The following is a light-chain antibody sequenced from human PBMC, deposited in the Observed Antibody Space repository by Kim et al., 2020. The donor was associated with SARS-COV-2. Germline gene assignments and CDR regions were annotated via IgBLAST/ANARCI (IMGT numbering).Light chain of an antibody. CDR3: QQYGTSPGT. J-gene: IGKJ2*01. CDR1: QSVSSSC. CDR2: ATS. V-gene: IGKV3-20*01. Sequence: WSPGERAALSCRASQSVSSSCLAWYQQKRGQAPRLLIYATSTRAAGIPDRFSGSGSGTDFTLTISRLEPEDFAVYHCQQYGTSPGTFGQGTKLEI.